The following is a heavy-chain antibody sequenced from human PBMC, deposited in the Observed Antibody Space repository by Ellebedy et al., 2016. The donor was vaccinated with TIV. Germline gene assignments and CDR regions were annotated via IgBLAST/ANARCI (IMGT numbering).Heavy chain of an antibody. D-gene: IGHD3-9*01. CDR2: INPKSGGT. J-gene: IGHJ4*02. CDR3: ARDVGSYDILTGYDY. V-gene: IGHV1-2*04. CDR1: GTTFTGYY. Sequence: AASVKVSCKASGTTFTGYYMHWVRQAPGQGLEWMGWINPKSGGTNYAQKFQGWVTMTRDTSISTAYMELSRLRSDDTAVYYCARDVGSYDILTGYDYWGQGTLVTVSS.